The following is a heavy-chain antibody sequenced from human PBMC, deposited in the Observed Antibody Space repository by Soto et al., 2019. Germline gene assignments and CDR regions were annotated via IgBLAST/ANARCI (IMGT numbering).Heavy chain of an antibody. Sequence: RQSWRDRSTGSAGIPRRDAMHGFRLLPEKKQEYVSGISSNGVGTYYANSVQGRFTISRDNSKNTVYLQMGSLRPEDMAVYYCFRCSRPHRDLQSVCGQGSSVT. CDR2: ISSNGVGT. V-gene: IGHV3-64*01. J-gene: IGHJ6*02. D-gene: IGHD3-10*02. CDR1: AGIPRRDA. CDR3: FRCSRPHRDLQSV.